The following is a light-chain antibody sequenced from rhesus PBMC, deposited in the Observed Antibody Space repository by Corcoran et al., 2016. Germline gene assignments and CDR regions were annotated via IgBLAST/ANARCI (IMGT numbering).Light chain of an antibody. Sequence: DIQMSQSPSSLSASVGDRVTITCRASQGLSSYLNWYQQKPGKAPKLLIYYANSLASGVPSRFSGSGSGTEFTLTISSLQPEDFATYYCQQGNSNPLTFGGGTKVEIK. V-gene: IGKV1-32*02. J-gene: IGKJ4*01. CDR2: YAN. CDR3: QQGNSNPLT. CDR1: QGLSSY.